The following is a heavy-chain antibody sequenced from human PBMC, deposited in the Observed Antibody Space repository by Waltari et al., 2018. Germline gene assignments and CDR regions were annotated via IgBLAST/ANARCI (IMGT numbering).Heavy chain of an antibody. V-gene: IGHV3-49*04. J-gene: IGHJ4*02. CDR3: TRDNVYDSSGYYPDY. CDR2: IRSKAYGGTT. Sequence: EGQLVESGGGLVQPGRSLRLSWTASGFTFGDYARSWVRQAPWKGLEWVGFIRSKAYGGTTEYAASVKGRFTISRDDSKSIAYLQMNSLKTEDTAVYYCTRDNVYDSSGYYPDYWGQGTLVTVSS. CDR1: GFTFGDYA. D-gene: IGHD3-22*01.